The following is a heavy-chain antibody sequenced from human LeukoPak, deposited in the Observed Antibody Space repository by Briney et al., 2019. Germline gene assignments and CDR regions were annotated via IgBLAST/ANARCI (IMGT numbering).Heavy chain of an antibody. CDR3: ARDKWGSGDGYNYFVY. J-gene: IGHJ4*02. CDR2: IYYSGST. V-gene: IGHV4-59*01. Sequence: SETLSLTCTVSGGSISSYYWSWIRQPPGKGLEWIGYIYYSGSTNYNPSLKSRVTISVDTSKNQFSLKLSSVTAADTAVYYCARDKWGSGDGYNYFVYWGQGTLVTVSS. D-gene: IGHD5-24*01. CDR1: GGSISSYY.